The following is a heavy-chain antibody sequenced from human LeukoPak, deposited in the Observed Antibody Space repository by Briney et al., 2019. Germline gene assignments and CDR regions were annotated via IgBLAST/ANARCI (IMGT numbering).Heavy chain of an antibody. CDR2: ISSSSSYI. J-gene: IGHJ6*02. Sequence: GGSLRLSCAASGFTFSSYSMNWVRQAPGKGLEWVSSISSSSSYIYYAGSVKGRFTISRDNAKNSLYLQMNSLRAEDTAVYYCARDSSGWYTIYYYGMDVWGQGTTVTVSS. D-gene: IGHD6-19*01. CDR1: GFTFSSYS. CDR3: ARDSSGWYTIYYYGMDV. V-gene: IGHV3-21*01.